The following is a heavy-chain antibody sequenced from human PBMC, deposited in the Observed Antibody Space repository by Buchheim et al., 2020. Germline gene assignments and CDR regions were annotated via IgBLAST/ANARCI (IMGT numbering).Heavy chain of an antibody. CDR2: ISGSGGST. V-gene: IGHV3-23*01. CDR3: AKSHMSVADIFDF. CDR1: GFTFSHYA. J-gene: IGHJ4*02. Sequence: EVQLLESGGGFVQPGGSLKLSCAASGFTFSHYAMHWVRQAPGMGLEWISFISGSGGSTYYAASVRGRFSISRDNSKNTLYLQMNSLRAEDTAVYYCAKSHMSVADIFDFWGQGTL. D-gene: IGHD6-19*01.